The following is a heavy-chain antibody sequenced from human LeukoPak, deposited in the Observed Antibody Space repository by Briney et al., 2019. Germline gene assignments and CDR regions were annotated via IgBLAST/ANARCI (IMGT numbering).Heavy chain of an antibody. CDR3: ARHYYGPGYYYYYYMDV. Sequence: PSETLSLTCTVSGGSISSSSYYWGWIRQPPGKGLEWIGSIYYSGSTYYNPSLKSRVTISVDTSKNQFSLKLSSVTAADTAVYCCARHYYGPGYYYYYYMDVWGKGTTVTVSS. V-gene: IGHV4-39*07. CDR1: GGSISSSSYY. CDR2: IYYSGST. D-gene: IGHD3-10*01. J-gene: IGHJ6*03.